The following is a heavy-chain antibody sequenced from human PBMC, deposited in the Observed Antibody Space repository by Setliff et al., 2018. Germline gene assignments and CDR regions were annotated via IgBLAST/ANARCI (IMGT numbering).Heavy chain of an antibody. CDR1: GYTLTELS. J-gene: IGHJ4*02. V-gene: IGHV1-24*01. D-gene: IGHD3-22*01. Sequence: ASVKVSCKVSGYTLTELSMHWVRQAPGKGLEWMGGFDPEDGETIYAQKFQGRVTMTEDTSTDTAYMELSSLRSEDTAVYYCAADYYDSSGYGYWGQRTLVTVSS. CDR3: AADYYDSSGYGY. CDR2: FDPEDGET.